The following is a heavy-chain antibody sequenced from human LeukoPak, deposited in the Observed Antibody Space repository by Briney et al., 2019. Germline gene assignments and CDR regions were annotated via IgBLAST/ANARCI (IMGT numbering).Heavy chain of an antibody. V-gene: IGHV3-23*01. CDR2: ISGSGGST. CDR1: GFTFSSYA. Sequence: PGGSLRLSCAASGFTFSSYAMSWVRQAPGKGLEWVSAISGSGGSTYYADSVRGRFTISRDNSKNTLYLQMNSLRAEDTAVYYCAKDHGVRGFLFVSYYFDYWGQGTLVTVSS. J-gene: IGHJ4*02. D-gene: IGHD3-10*01. CDR3: AKDHGVRGFLFVSYYFDY.